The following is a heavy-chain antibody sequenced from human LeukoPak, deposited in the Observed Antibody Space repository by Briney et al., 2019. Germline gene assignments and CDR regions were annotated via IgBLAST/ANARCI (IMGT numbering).Heavy chain of an antibody. D-gene: IGHD4-23*01. V-gene: IGHV4-59*02. CDR1: GGSVSSYY. CDR2: MYYSGST. CDR3: ARPYGGKFGT. J-gene: IGHJ5*02. Sequence: SETLSLTCTVSGGSVSSYYWSWIRQSPGKGLEWIGSMYYSGSTNFNPSLKSRVTMSVDTSKNQFSLKLTSVSAADTAVYYCARPYGGKFGTWGQGTLVTVSS.